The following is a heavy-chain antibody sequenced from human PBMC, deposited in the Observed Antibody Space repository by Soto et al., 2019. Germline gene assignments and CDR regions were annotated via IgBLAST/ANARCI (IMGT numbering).Heavy chain of an antibody. J-gene: IGHJ4*02. CDR2: IKQDGSEK. CDR1: GFTFSSYW. CDR3: ARAAALGYRSSTSCVSDY. D-gene: IGHD2-2*01. Sequence: EVQLVESGGGLVQPGGSLRLSCAASGFTFSSYWMSWVRQAPGKGLEWVANIKQDGSEKYYVDSVKGRFTISRDNAKNSLYLQMNSLRAEDTAVYYCARAAALGYRSSTSCVSDYWGQGTLVTVSS. V-gene: IGHV3-7*01.